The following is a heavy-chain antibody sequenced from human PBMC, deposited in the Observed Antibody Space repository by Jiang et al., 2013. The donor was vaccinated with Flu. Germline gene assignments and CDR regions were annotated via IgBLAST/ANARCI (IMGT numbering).Heavy chain of an antibody. D-gene: IGHD6-19*01. V-gene: IGHV4-39*01. CDR3: ARLQWLVLGAYYFDY. CDR1: GGSISSSSYY. Sequence: TCTVSGGSISSSSYYWGWIRQPPGKGLEWIGSIYYSGSTYYNPSLKSRVTISVDTSKNQFSLKLSSVTAADTAVYYCARLQWLVLGAYYFDYWGQGTLVTVSS. CDR2: IYYSGST. J-gene: IGHJ4*02.